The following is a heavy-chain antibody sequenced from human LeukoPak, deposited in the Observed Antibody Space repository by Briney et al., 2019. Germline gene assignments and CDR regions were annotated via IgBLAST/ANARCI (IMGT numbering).Heavy chain of an antibody. CDR3: ARSGSYSSGY. J-gene: IGHJ4*02. CDR2: ISAYNGNT. V-gene: IGHV1-18*01. D-gene: IGHD1-26*01. CDR1: GYTFNTYA. Sequence: ASVKVSCKASGYTFNTYAISWVRQAPGQGLEWMGWISAYNGNTNYAQKFQGRVTMTTDTSTSTAYMELRSLRTDDTAVYYCARSGSYSSGYWGQGTLVTVSS.